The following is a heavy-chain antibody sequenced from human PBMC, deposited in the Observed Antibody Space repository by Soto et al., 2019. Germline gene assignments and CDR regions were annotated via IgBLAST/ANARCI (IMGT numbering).Heavy chain of an antibody. D-gene: IGHD6-19*01. CDR3: AREASAVLALDY. CDR2: INPNSGDA. Sequence: GASVKGSCKASGCTFTAYAMPWVRQAPVQGRELMGWINPNSGDATYAQKFQGMVTMTMDKSITTAYMELSSLSYDDTAVYYCAREASAVLALDYSAQGPLVTVSS. V-gene: IGHV1-2*02. J-gene: IGHJ4*02. CDR1: GCTFTAYA.